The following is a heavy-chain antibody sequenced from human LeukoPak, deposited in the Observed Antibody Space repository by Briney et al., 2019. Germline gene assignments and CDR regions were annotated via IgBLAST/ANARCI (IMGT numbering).Heavy chain of an antibody. CDR3: AKDLYYYDSNGPFDY. CDR2: ISYDGRNK. V-gene: IGHV3-30*18. J-gene: IGHJ4*02. D-gene: IGHD3-22*01. Sequence: GGSLRLSCAASGFTISTYGMHWVRQAPGKGLEWVAVISYDGRNKYYADSVKGRFTISRDNSKNTLYLQMNSLRAEDTAVYYCAKDLYYYDSNGPFDYWGQGTLVTVSS. CDR1: GFTISTYG.